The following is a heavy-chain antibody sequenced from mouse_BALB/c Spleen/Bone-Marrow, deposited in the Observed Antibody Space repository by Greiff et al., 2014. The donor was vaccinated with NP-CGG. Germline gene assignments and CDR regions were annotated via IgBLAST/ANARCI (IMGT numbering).Heavy chain of an antibody. J-gene: IGHJ4*01. V-gene: IGHV5-15*02. CDR1: GFTFSDYG. CDR2: ISNLAYSI. CDR3: ARETTRGAMDY. Sequence: EVQLVESGGALVQPGGSRKLSCAASGFTFSDYGVAWVRQAPGKGPEWVAFISNLAYSIYYTDTVTGRFTISRENAKNTLYLEMSSLRSEDTAMYYCARETTRGAMDYWGQGTSVTVSS. D-gene: IGHD2-1*01.